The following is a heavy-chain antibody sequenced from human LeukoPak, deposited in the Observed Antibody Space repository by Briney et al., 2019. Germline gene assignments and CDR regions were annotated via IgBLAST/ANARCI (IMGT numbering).Heavy chain of an antibody. D-gene: IGHD6-19*01. CDR3: AKDRYSSGWGAAFDI. CDR2: ISYDGSNK. CDR1: GFTFSDSG. J-gene: IGHJ3*02. Sequence: GTSLRLSCAASGFTFSDSGMHWVRQAPGKGLEWVALISYDGSNKYYADSVKGRFTISRSNSKNTLYLQMNSLRAEDTAVYYCAKDRYSSGWGAAFDIWGQGTMVTVSS. V-gene: IGHV3-30*18.